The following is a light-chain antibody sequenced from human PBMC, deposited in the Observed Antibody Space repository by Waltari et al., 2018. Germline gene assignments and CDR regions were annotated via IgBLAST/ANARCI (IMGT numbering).Light chain of an antibody. CDR1: SSNIGSNL. Sequence: QSVLTQPPSASGTPGQRVTMSCSGNSSNIGSNLVYWYQYLPGTAPKLLIYRDSHRPSGVPDRVSGSRSGNSASLAISGLRSDDEADYYCATWDVGLSAWMFGGGTKLTVL. CDR2: RDS. CDR3: ATWDVGLSAWM. V-gene: IGLV1-47*01. J-gene: IGLJ3*02.